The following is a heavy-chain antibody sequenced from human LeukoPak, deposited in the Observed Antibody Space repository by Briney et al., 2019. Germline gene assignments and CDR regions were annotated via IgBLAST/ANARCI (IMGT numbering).Heavy chain of an antibody. D-gene: IGHD5-24*01. J-gene: IGHJ3*02. CDR2: IYTSGST. V-gene: IGHV4-4*07. Sequence: SETLSLTCTVSGGSISSYYWSWIRQPAGKGLEWIGRIYTSGSTNYNPSLKSRVTMSVDTSKNQLSLKVRSVTAADTAVYYCAVLLAGVSDGFDNAFDIWGQGTMVTVSS. CDR1: GGSISSYY. CDR3: AVLLAGVSDGFDNAFDI.